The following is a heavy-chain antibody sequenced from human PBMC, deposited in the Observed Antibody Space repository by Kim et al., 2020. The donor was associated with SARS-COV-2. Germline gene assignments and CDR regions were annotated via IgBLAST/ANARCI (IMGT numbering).Heavy chain of an antibody. V-gene: IGHV5-51*01. CDR1: GYSFTSYW. J-gene: IGHJ4*02. Sequence: GESLKISCKGSGYSFTSYWIGWVRQMPGKGLEWMGIIYPGDSDTRYSPSFQGQVTISADKSISTAYLQWSSLKASDTAMYYCARHGPYGDYAIDVDYWGQGTLVTVSS. D-gene: IGHD4-17*01. CDR2: IYPGDSDT. CDR3: ARHGPYGDYAIDVDY.